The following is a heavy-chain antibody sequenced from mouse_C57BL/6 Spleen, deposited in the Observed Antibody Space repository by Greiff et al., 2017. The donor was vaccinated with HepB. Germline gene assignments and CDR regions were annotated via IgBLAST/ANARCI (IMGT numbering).Heavy chain of an antibody. J-gene: IGHJ2*01. V-gene: IGHV1-81*01. CDR3: AREGYHY. Sequence: QVQLQQSGAELARPGASVKLSCKASGYTFTSYGISWVKQRTGQGLEWIGETYPRSGNTYYNEKFKGKATLTADKSSSTAYMELRSLTSEDSAVYFCAREGYHYWGQGTTLTVSS. CDR1: GYTFTSYG. D-gene: IGHD2-2*01. CDR2: TYPRSGNT.